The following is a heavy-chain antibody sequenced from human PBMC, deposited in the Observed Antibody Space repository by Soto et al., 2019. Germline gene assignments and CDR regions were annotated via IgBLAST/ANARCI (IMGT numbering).Heavy chain of an antibody. J-gene: IGHJ4*02. CDR1: GYTFTSYG. Sequence: ASVKVSCKASGYTFTSYGISWVRQAPGQGLEWMGWISAYNGNTNYEQKLQSRVTITTEKSTSTAYMELRSLKSDYTAVYYCARNYDILTGLDYWGQGTLVTVSS. CDR3: ARNYDILTGLDY. CDR2: ISAYNGNT. D-gene: IGHD3-9*01. V-gene: IGHV1-18*01.